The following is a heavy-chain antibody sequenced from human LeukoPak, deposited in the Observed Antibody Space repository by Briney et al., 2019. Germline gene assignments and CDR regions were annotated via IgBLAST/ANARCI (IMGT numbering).Heavy chain of an antibody. D-gene: IGHD3-16*01. CDR3: ARDLSGGVNL. Sequence: GGSLRLSCAASGFTVSSNYMSWVRQAPGEGLGWVSVIYSVGSKSYADSVKGRFTISRDNSKNTLYLQMNSLRAEDTAVYYCARDLSGGVNLWGQGTLVTVSS. V-gene: IGHV3-53*01. CDR1: GFTVSSNY. CDR2: IYSVGSK. J-gene: IGHJ5*02.